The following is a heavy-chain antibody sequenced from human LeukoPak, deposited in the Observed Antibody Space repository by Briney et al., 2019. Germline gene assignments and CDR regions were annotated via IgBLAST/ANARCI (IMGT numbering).Heavy chain of an antibody. Sequence: SETLSLTCTVSGGSISSYYWSWIRQPPGKGLEWIGYIYYSGSTNYNPSLKSRVTISVDTSKNQFSLKLSSVTAVDTAVYYCARGGDIVVVPAATGPKGTFDYWGQGTLVTVSS. D-gene: IGHD2-2*01. CDR1: GGSISSYY. CDR3: ARGGDIVVVPAATGPKGTFDY. V-gene: IGHV4-59*12. J-gene: IGHJ4*02. CDR2: IYYSGST.